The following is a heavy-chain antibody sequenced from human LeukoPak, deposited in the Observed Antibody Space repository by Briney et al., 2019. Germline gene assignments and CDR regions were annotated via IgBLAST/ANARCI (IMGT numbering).Heavy chain of an antibody. CDR2: INPNSGGT. J-gene: IGHJ6*02. D-gene: IGHD2-8*01. CDR3: ARAGLVYALPLHYYYGMDV. V-gene: IGHV1-2*06. Sequence: ASVKVSCKASGYTFTGYYMHWVRQAPGQGLEWMGRINPNSGGTNYAQEFQGRVTMTRDTSISTAYMELSRLRSDDTAVYYCARAGLVYALPLHYYYGMDVWGQGTTVTVSS. CDR1: GYTFTGYY.